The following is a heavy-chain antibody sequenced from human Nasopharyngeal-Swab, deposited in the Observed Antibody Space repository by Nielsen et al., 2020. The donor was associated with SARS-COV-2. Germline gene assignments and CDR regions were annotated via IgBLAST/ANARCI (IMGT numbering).Heavy chain of an antibody. CDR3: TRGVGYSSSWYLGY. CDR2: INAGNSNT. V-gene: IGHV1-3*01. D-gene: IGHD6-13*01. CDR1: GYTFTSYA. Sequence: AAVKVSCKASGYTFTSYAMHWVRQAPGQRPEWMGWINAGNSNTKYSQKFQGRVTITRDTSATTAYMELSSLRSEDTAVYFCTRGVGYSSSWYLGYWGQGTLVTVSS. J-gene: IGHJ4*02.